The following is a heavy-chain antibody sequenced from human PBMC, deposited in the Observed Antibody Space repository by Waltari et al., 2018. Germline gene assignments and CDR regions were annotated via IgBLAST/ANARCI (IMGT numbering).Heavy chain of an antibody. Sequence: EVQLVESGGDRVQAGGSLRLSCAASGFTCNNYCMHWVRQVPGRGLVWVSRISKDGTTTNYADFVRGRFTISRDNAKKTLYLQMNSLRPDDTAIYYCARDLVAGSGSCGSWGQGTLVTVSS. CDR2: ISKDGTTT. CDR3: ARDLVAGSGSCGS. D-gene: IGHD3-10*01. V-gene: IGHV3-74*01. J-gene: IGHJ5*02. CDR1: GFTCNNYC.